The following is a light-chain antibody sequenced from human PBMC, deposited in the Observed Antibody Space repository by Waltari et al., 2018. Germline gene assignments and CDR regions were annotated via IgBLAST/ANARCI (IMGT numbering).Light chain of an antibody. CDR2: AAS. CDR3: QQLITYPFT. J-gene: IGKJ3*01. CDR1: QGISTY. V-gene: IGKV1-9*01. Sequence: SPSFLSASVGDRVTITCRASQGISTYLAWYQQKPGKAPNLLIYAASTLQSGVPSRFSGSGSGTEFTLTISSLQPEDFATYYCQQLITYPFTFGPGTKVDIK.